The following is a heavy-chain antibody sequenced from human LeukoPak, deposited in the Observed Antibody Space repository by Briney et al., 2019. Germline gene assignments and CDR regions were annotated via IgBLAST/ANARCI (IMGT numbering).Heavy chain of an antibody. CDR3: ARNASDSGTSYFDY. V-gene: IGHV4-39*01. CDR1: GGSISSGTYY. D-gene: IGHD1-26*01. J-gene: IGHJ4*02. CDR2: IYYSGST. Sequence: SETLSLTCTVSGGSISSGTYYWGWIRQPPGQELEWNGSIYYSGSTSYNPSLKSRVTISVDTSKNQFSLKLDSVTAADTAVYYCARNASDSGTSYFDYWGQGTLVTVSS.